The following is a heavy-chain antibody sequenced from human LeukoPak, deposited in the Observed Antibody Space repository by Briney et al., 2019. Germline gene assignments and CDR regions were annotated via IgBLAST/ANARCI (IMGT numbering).Heavy chain of an antibody. CDR2: ISGSDGST. CDR3: AKATSPAWVYYDFWSGYPPAWQSYYYGMDV. Sequence: PGGSLRLSCAASGFTFSSYAMSWVRQAPGKGQEWVSAISGSDGSTYYEDSVKGRFTISRDNSKNTLYLQMNSLRAEDTAVYYCAKATSPAWVYYDFWSGYPPAWQSYYYGMDVWDQGTTVTVSS. CDR1: GFTFSSYA. D-gene: IGHD3-3*01. J-gene: IGHJ6*02. V-gene: IGHV3-23*01.